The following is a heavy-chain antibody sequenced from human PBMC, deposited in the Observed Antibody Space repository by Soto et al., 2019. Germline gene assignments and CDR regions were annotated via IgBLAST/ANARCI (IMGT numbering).Heavy chain of an antibody. J-gene: IGHJ4*02. V-gene: IGHV3-23*01. CDR3: AKDFILCGDCETYFFDY. CDR2: ISGSGGST. Sequence: EVQLLESGRGLVQPGGSLRLSCAASGFTFSSYAMSWVRQAPGKGLEWVSSISGSGGSTYYADSVKGRFTISRDNSKNTLYLQMNSLRAEDTAVYYCAKDFILCGDCETYFFDYWGQGTLVTVSS. D-gene: IGHD2-21*02. CDR1: GFTFSSYA.